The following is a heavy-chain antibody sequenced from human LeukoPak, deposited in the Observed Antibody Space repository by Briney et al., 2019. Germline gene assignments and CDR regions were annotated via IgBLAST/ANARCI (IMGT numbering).Heavy chain of an antibody. V-gene: IGHV3-7*01. CDR2: ISPDGGEI. CDR3: AKDRIPIAVAGGGAAY. Sequence: GGSLRLSCAASGFTFSNSWMTWVRQAPGKGLEWVASISPDGGEIHYVDSVKGRFTISRDNAKNSLYLQMNSLRAEDTAVYYCAKDRIPIAVAGGGAAYWGQGTLVTVSS. CDR1: GFTFSNSW. D-gene: IGHD6-19*01. J-gene: IGHJ4*02.